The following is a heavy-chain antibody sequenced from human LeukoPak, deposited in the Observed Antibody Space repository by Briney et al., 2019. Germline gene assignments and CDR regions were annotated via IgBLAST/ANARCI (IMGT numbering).Heavy chain of an antibody. CDR1: GGSFSGYY. CDR2: INHSGST. Sequence: SETLSLTCAVYGGSFSGYYWSWIRQPPGKGLEWIGEINHSGSTNYNPSLKSRVTIPVDTSKNQFSLKLSSVTAADTAVYYCARVPTIQYRRFDYWGQGTLVTVSS. D-gene: IGHD2/OR15-2a*01. J-gene: IGHJ4*02. V-gene: IGHV4-34*01. CDR3: ARVPTIQYRRFDY.